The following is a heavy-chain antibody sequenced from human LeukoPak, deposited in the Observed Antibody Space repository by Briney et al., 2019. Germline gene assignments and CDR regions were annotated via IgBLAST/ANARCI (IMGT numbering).Heavy chain of an antibody. J-gene: IGHJ4*02. Sequence: PSETLSLTYTVSGGSISSSSYYWGWIRQPPGKGLEWIGSIYYSGSTYYNPSLKSRVTISVDTSKNQFSLKLSSVTAADTAVYYCARGYYDSSGYYPTAHTVDYWGQGTLVTVSS. CDR3: ARGYYDSSGYYPTAHTVDY. V-gene: IGHV4-39*01. CDR1: GGSISSSSYY. D-gene: IGHD3-22*01. CDR2: IYYSGST.